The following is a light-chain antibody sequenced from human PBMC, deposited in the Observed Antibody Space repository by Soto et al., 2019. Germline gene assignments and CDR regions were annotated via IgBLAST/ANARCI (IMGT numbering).Light chain of an antibody. J-gene: IGKJ1*01. CDR3: QQNKDWPGT. CDR2: GAS. Sequence: EIVLTQSPGTLSLSPGERATLSCRASQSVSSSYLAWYQQKPGQAPRLLIYGASSRATGIPDRFSGSGSGTDFTLTIRRLEPEDFGVYYCQQNKDWPGTFGQGTKVEIK. V-gene: IGKV3-20*01. CDR1: QSVSSSY.